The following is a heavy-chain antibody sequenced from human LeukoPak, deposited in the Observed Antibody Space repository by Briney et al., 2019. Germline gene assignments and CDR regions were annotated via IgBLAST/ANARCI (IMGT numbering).Heavy chain of an antibody. J-gene: IGHJ4*02. CDR3: ATIKAVAGSRRFDY. Sequence: PSETLSLTCTVSGGSISSSSYYWGWIRQPPGKGLEWIGSIYYSGSTYYNPSLKSRVTISVDTSKNQFSLKLSSVTAADTAVYYCATIKAVAGSRRFDYWGQGTLVTVSS. CDR1: GGSISSSSYY. D-gene: IGHD6-19*01. CDR2: IYYSGST. V-gene: IGHV4-39*07.